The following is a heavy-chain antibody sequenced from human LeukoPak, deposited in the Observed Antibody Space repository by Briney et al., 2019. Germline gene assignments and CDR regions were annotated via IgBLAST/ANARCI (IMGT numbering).Heavy chain of an antibody. CDR3: ATSHVTVTIQQDAFDI. J-gene: IGHJ3*02. Sequence: SETLSLTCTVSGGSISSSSYYWGWIRQPPGKGREWIGSIYYSGSTYYNPSLKSRVTISVDTSKNQFSLKLSSVTAADTAVYYCATSHVTVTIQQDAFDIWGQGTMVTVSS. V-gene: IGHV4-39*01. CDR2: IYYSGST. D-gene: IGHD4-17*01. CDR1: GGSISSSSYY.